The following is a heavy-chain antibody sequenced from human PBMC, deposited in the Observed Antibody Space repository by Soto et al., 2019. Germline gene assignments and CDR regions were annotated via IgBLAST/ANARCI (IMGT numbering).Heavy chain of an antibody. CDR1: GYTFTSYD. Sequence: VASVKVSCKASGYTFTSYDINWVRQATGQGLEWMGGIIPIFGTANYAQKFQGRVTITADESTSTAYMELSSLRSEDTAVYYCARLDSSGWYYYYGMDVWGQGTTVTVSS. V-gene: IGHV1-69*13. CDR3: ARLDSSGWYYYYGMDV. CDR2: IIPIFGTA. D-gene: IGHD6-19*01. J-gene: IGHJ6*02.